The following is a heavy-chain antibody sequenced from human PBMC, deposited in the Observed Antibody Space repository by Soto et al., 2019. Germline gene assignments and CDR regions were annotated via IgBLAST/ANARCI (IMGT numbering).Heavy chain of an antibody. J-gene: IGHJ4*02. D-gene: IGHD3-22*01. Sequence: GGSLRLSCAASGFSFSDYAMHWVRQAPGKGLEWVAVISYDGSNKYYADSVKGRFTISRDNSKNTLYLQMNSLRAEDTAVYYCAYDSSGYFDYWGQGTLVTVSS. V-gene: IGHV3-30-3*01. CDR1: GFSFSDYA. CDR3: AYDSSGYFDY. CDR2: ISYDGSNK.